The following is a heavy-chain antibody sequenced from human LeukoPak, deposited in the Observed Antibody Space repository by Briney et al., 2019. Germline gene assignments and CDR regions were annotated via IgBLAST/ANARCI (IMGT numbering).Heavy chain of an antibody. Sequence: PSETLSLTCAVSRGSISTYYWSWIRQPPGKGLEWMGFVFDSGTTNSNPSVKSRVSLSVEMSKTPLSLGMTSVTAATSALYYCARSRRSSPSYFATGGQGPLVTVSS. CDR1: RGSISTYY. V-gene: IGHV4-59*01. CDR3: ARSRRSSPSYFAT. D-gene: IGHD2/OR15-2a*01. J-gene: IGHJ4*02. CDR2: VFDSGTT.